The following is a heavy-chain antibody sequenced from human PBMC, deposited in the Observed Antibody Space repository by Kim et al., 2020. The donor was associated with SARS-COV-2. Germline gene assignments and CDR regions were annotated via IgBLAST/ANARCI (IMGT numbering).Heavy chain of an antibody. V-gene: IGHV5-10-1*01. Sequence: GESLKISCKGSGYSFTSYWISWVRQMSGKGLEWMGRIDPSDSYTNYSPSFQGHVTISADKSISTAYLQWSSLKASDTAMYYCARQTLTDKYCSGGSCYSRYNWFDPWGQGTLVTVSS. CDR1: GYSFTSYW. D-gene: IGHD2-15*01. CDR2: IDPSDSYT. J-gene: IGHJ5*02. CDR3: ARQTLTDKYCSGGSCYSRYNWFDP.